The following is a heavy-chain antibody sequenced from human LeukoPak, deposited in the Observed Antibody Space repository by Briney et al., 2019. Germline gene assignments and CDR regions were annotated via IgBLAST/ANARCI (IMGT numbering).Heavy chain of an antibody. D-gene: IGHD2-15*01. CDR3: ARQEYCSGGSCYTLFDP. J-gene: IGHJ5*02. CDR2: IYPAASDR. V-gene: IGHV5-51*01. CDR1: GYSINNYW. Sequence: AGESLKTSGKGSGYSINNYWICWVRQMPGKGVWWMEIIYPAASDRRYSPSFQDQVTISADKSISTVDLQWSSLKASDTAMYYCARQEYCSGGSCYTLFDPWDQGTLVTVSS.